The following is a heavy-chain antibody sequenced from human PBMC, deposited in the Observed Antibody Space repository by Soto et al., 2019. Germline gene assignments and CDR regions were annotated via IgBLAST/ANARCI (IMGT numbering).Heavy chain of an antibody. D-gene: IGHD1-1*01. CDR2: IYYSGDT. V-gene: IGHV4-39*01. CDR1: GGSISSDSYY. Sequence: PSETLSLTCTVSGGSISSDSYYWGWIRQPPGKGQEWIGTIYYSGDTYYNPSLESRVTISVDTSKNQFSLKLSTVNAAYTALYYCARQGNDDYHYYYMDVWGKGTTVTVSS. CDR3: ARQGNDDYHYYYMDV. J-gene: IGHJ6*03.